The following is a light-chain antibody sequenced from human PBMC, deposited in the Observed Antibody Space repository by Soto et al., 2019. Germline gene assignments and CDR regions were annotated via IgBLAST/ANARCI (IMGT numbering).Light chain of an antibody. V-gene: IGKV1-27*01. CDR3: QRYHSALLT. CDR1: QDIRNY. J-gene: IGKJ3*01. Sequence: DIQMTQSPSSLSASVGDRVTMTFRASQDIRNYVAWYQQKPGEVPKLLIYAAFTLQSGVPARFSGGGFGTDFTLTISSLRTEDVATYYCQRYHSALLTFGPGPKVDLK. CDR2: AAF.